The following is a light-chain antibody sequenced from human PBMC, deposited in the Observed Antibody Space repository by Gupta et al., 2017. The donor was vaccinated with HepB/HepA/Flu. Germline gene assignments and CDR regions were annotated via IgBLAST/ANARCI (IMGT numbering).Light chain of an antibody. CDR2: GAF. Sequence: EVVMTQSPVSLSVSPGERATLSCRASQSVDTNLAWYQQKPGQAPRLLIYGAFHRATGVPARFSGSGSGTDFTLTISSLQSEDFAVYYCQHYNELPLTFGGGTKVEIK. J-gene: IGKJ4*01. CDR1: QSVDTN. CDR3: QHYNELPLT. V-gene: IGKV3-15*01.